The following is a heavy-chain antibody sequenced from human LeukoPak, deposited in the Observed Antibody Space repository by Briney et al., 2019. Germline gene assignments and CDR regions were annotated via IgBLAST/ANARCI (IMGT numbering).Heavy chain of an antibody. CDR1: GGYISGSDNY. D-gene: IGHD2-21*01. V-gene: IGHV4-39*01. CDR2: VYYSGTT. J-gene: IGHJ4*02. Sequence: SDTLSLTCTVSGGYISGSDNYWAWIRQPPGKGLEWIGSVYYSGTTDYNPSLNSRVGIFVDTSKNQFSLKLTSVTAADTAVHYCARHSYYYDYWGQGTLVTVSS. CDR3: ARHSYYYDY.